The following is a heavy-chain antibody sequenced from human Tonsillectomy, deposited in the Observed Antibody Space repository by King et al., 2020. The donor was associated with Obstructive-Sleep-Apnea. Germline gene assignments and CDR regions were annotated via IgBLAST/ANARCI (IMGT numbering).Heavy chain of an antibody. J-gene: IGHJ4*02. V-gene: IGHV4-34*01. CDR3: VRCGNSYGSPYYFDY. CDR2: INHSGST. D-gene: IGHD5-18*01. Sequence: VQLQQWGAGLLKPSETLSLTCAVYGGSFSGYYWSWIRQTPGKGLEWIGEINHSGSTNYNPSLKSRVTISIDRSKNQISLKLTFVTAADTAVYYCVRCGNSYGSPYYFDYWGQGTLATVSS. CDR1: GGSFSGYY.